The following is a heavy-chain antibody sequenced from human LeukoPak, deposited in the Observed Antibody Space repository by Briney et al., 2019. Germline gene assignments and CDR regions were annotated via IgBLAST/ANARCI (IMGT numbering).Heavy chain of an antibody. CDR1: GGSFSGYY. J-gene: IGHJ4*02. CDR2: INHSGST. D-gene: IGHD3-22*01. V-gene: IGHV4-34*01. CDR3: ARGGGYYPYFDY. Sequence: SETLSLTCAVYGGSFSGYYWSWIRQPPGKGLEWIGEINHSGSTNHNPSLKSRVTISVDTSKNQFSLKLSSVTAADTAVYYCARGGGYYPYFDYWGQGTLVTVSS.